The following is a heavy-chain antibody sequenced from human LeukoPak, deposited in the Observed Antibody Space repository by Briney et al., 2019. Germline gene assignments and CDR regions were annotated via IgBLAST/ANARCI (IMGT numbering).Heavy chain of an antibody. CDR1: GYTFTSNY. V-gene: IGHV1-46*01. J-gene: IGHJ4*02. CDR2: ISPSGGST. D-gene: IGHD6-13*01. Sequence: ASVKVSCKASGYTFTSNYIHWVRQAPGQGLEWMGTISPSGGSTTFAQKFQGRVTMTRDTSTSTLYMELSSLESDDTAMYFCARAVAAGRRFDYWGQGTLAIVSS. CDR3: ARAVAAGRRFDY.